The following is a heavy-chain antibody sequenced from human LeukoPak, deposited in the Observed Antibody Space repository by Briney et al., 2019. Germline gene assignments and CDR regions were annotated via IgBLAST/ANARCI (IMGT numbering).Heavy chain of an antibody. D-gene: IGHD3-22*01. J-gene: IGHJ5*02. CDR1: GYTFTSYY. Sequence: GASVKVSCKASGYTFTSYYMHWVRQAPGQGLEWMGIINPSGGSTSYAQKFQGRVTMTRDTSTSTVYMELSSLRSEDTAVYYCASSTYYYDSSGYRVNWFDPWGQGTLVTVSS. V-gene: IGHV1-46*01. CDR2: INPSGGST. CDR3: ASSTYYYDSSGYRVNWFDP.